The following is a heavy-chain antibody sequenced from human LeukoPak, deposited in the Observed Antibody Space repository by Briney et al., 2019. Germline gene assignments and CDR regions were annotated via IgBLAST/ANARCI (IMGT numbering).Heavy chain of an antibody. Sequence: SVKVSCKASGGTFSSYAISWVRQAPGQGLEWMGGIIPIFGTANYAQKFQGRVTITADESTSTAYMELRSLRSDDTAVYYCARSVLQSFEIDYWGQGTLITVSS. J-gene: IGHJ4*02. CDR3: ARSVLQSFEIDY. CDR2: IIPIFGTA. V-gene: IGHV1-69*01. D-gene: IGHD3-9*01. CDR1: GGTFSSYA.